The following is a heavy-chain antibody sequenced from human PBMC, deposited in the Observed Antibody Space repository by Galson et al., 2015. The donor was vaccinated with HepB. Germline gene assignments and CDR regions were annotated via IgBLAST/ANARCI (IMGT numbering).Heavy chain of an antibody. CDR2: IYYSGST. D-gene: IGHD3-3*01. Sequence: SETLSLTCTVSGGSVSSGSYYWSWIRQPPGKGLEWIGYIYYSGSTNYNPSLKSRVTISVDTSKNQFSLKLSSVTAADTAVYYCARLGDVGWFDPWGQGTLVTVSS. CDR1: GGSVSSGSYY. J-gene: IGHJ5*02. V-gene: IGHV4-61*01. CDR3: ARLGDVGWFDP.